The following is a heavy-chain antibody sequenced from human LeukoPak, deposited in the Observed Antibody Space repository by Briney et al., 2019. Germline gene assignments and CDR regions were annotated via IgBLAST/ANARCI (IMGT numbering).Heavy chain of an antibody. V-gene: IGHV4-39*01. CDR2: IYYSGST. CDR3: ARTLRYFDWLPLPQFDY. J-gene: IGHJ4*02. Sequence: PSETLSLTCTVSGGSISSSSYYWGWIRQPPGKGLEWIGSIYYSGSTYYNPSLKSRATISVDTSKNQFSLKLSSVTAADTAVYYCARTLRYFDWLPLPQFDYWGQGTLVTVSS. CDR1: GGSISSSSYY. D-gene: IGHD3-9*01.